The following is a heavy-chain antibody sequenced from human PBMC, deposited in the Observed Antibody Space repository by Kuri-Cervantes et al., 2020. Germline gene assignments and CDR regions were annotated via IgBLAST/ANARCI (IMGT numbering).Heavy chain of an antibody. CDR1: GYTFTSYD. CDR2: MNPNSGNT. V-gene: IGHV1-8*01. Sequence: ASVKVSCKASGYTFTSYDINWVRQATGQGLEWMGWMNPNSGNTGYAQKFQGRVTMTRNTSISTAYMELSSLRSEDTAVYYCAREGVVGDYVDYWGQGTLVTVSS. J-gene: IGHJ4*02. CDR3: AREGVVGDYVDY. D-gene: IGHD2-8*01.